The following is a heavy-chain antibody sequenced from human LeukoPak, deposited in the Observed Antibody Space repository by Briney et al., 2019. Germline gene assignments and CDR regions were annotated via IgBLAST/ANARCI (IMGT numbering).Heavy chain of an antibody. CDR2: ISTGSSYI. V-gene: IGHV3-21*01. J-gene: IGHJ4*02. Sequence: GGSLRLSCAASGFTFSSYTMNWVRQAPGKGLEWVSSISTGSSYIYYANSVKGRFTISRDNAKNSLYLQMNSLRAEDTAVYYCARDRLGVEMSTINRFDYWGQGTLDAVSS. CDR3: ARDRLGVEMSTINRFDY. D-gene: IGHD5-24*01. CDR1: GFTFSSYT.